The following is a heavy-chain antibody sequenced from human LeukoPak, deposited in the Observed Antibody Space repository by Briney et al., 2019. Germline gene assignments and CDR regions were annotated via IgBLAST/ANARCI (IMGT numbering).Heavy chain of an antibody. CDR1: GFTFSRDS. J-gene: IGHJ5*02. CDR2: ISSDGGTT. CDR3: VATGTTSAT. Sequence: GGAPRLSCLAPGFTFSRDSIHWVRPAPGERLEYISAISSDGGTTYYADSVEGRFTISRDNSKNTLHLQMSSLRPEDTAVYYCVATGTTSATWGLGTLVTVSS. D-gene: IGHD1-1*01. V-gene: IGHV3-64D*09.